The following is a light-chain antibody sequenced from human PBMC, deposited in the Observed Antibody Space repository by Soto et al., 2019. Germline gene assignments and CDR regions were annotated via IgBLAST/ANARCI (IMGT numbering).Light chain of an antibody. CDR2: DAS. J-gene: IGKJ2*01. CDR1: QSINSW. Sequence: DSKKTPYISTLSASVGGRATITCRTSQSINSWLAWYQQKPGKAPNLLISDASSLESGVPSRFSGSGSGTEFTLTISSLQPCDFATYCCQQYNYYPYTFGQGTKVDIK. V-gene: IGKV1-5*01. CDR3: QQYNYYPYT.